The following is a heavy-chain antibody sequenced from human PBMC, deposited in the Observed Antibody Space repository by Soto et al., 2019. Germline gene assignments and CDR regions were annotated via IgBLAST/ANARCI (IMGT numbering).Heavy chain of an antibody. CDR1: GFTFSNAW. J-gene: IGHJ5*02. Sequence: GGSLRLSCAASGFTFSNAWMNWVRQAPGKGLEWVGRIKSKTDGGTTDYAAPVKGRFTISRDDSKNTLYLQMNSLKTEDTAVYYCTTRAYIVVVPALANWFDPWGQGTLVTVSS. V-gene: IGHV3-15*07. D-gene: IGHD2-2*01. CDR2: IKSKTDGGTT. CDR3: TTRAYIVVVPALANWFDP.